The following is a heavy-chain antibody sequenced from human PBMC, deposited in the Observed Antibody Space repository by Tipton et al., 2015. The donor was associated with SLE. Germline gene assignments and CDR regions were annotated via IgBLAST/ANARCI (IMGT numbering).Heavy chain of an antibody. J-gene: IGHJ4*02. CDR3: AKRGYCASGMCVKNFDY. V-gene: IGHV3-23*01. D-gene: IGHD2-15*01. Sequence: SGVTFSSHWMHWVRQAPGKGLVWVSGISGSGANTWYADSVKGRFAISRDNSKNTMYLQVSSLRAEDTAIYYCAKRGYCASGMCVKNFDYWGQGTLVTVSS. CDR1: GVTFSSHW. CDR2: ISGSGANT.